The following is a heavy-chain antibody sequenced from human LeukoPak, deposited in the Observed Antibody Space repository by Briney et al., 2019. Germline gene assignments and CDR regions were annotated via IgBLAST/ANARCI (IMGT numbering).Heavy chain of an antibody. J-gene: IGHJ4*02. CDR2: IYYTGST. V-gene: IGHV4-61*01. CDR3: ARIEVATITNYFDY. CDR1: GGSVSAGTYY. D-gene: IGHD5-12*01. Sequence: PSETLSLTCSVSGGSVSAGTYYWSWIRQPPGKGVGWIGYIYYTGSTNYNPSLKSRVTISVDTSKNQFSLKLNSVTAADTAVYYCARIEVATITNYFDYWGQGTLVTVSS.